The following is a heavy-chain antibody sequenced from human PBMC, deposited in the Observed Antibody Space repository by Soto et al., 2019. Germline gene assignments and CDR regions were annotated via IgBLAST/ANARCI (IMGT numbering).Heavy chain of an antibody. V-gene: IGHV4-61*01. CDR2: IYYSGST. CDR1: GGSVSSGSYY. Sequence: SETLSLTCTVSGGSVSSGSYYWSWIRQPPGKGLEWIGYIYYSGSTNYNPSLKSRVTISVDTSKNQFSLKLSSVTAADTAVYYCARDCHDHDAFDIWGQGTMVTVSS. CDR3: ARDCHDHDAFDI. J-gene: IGHJ3*02.